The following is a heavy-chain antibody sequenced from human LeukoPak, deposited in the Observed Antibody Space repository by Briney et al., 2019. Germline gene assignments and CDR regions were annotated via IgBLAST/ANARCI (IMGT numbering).Heavy chain of an antibody. V-gene: IGHV1-18*01. CDR1: GYTFTNFG. Sequence: ASVKVSCKASGYTFTNFGISWVRQAPGQGLEWMGWINAHDGKRNYALKHEDRVIMTTDTSTSTVYMELRGLRSDDKAVYYCARRSTLYSSGWFYFDYWGQGTLVTVSS. J-gene: IGHJ4*02. CDR3: ARRSTLYSSGWFYFDY. CDR2: INAHDGKR. D-gene: IGHD6-19*01.